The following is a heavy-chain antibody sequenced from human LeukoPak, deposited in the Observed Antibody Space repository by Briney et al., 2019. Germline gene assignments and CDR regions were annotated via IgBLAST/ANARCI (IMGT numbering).Heavy chain of an antibody. D-gene: IGHD4-11*01. J-gene: IGHJ5*02. CDR1: GFTFSSYV. V-gene: IGHV3-48*03. CDR3: ARLRSKYWLVP. Sequence: GCLRLSCAPSGFTFSSYVMNWVRPAPGKGLEWVSFVTSSGNTMYYAASAKGRFHLSRDHAQESLFPQANSLNRDDTGFYYRARLRSKYWLVPWGQGTLVTV. CDR2: VTSSGNTM.